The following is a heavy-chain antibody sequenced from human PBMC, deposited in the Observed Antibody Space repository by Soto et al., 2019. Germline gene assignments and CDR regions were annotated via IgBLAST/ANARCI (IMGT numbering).Heavy chain of an antibody. CDR3: ARYHPDYGDYGADWYYFDY. CDR2: IYYSGST. V-gene: IGHV4-59*01. Sequence: SETLSLTCTVSGGSISSYYWSWIRQPPGKGLEWIGYIYYSGSTNYNPSLKSRVTISVDTSKNQFSLKLSSVTAADTAVYYCARYHPDYGDYGADWYYFDYWGQGTLVTVS. CDR1: GGSISSYY. J-gene: IGHJ4*02. D-gene: IGHD4-17*01.